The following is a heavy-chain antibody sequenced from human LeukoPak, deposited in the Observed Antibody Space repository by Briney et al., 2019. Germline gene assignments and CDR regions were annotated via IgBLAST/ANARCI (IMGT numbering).Heavy chain of an antibody. CDR2: FGPEDDET. D-gene: IGHD7-27*01. V-gene: IGHV1-24*01. CDR3: ATIAPGDLFDS. J-gene: IGHJ4*02. CDR1: GSTLTEFS. Sequence: ASVKVSCKVSGSTLTEFSIHWVRQAPGKGLEWTGGFGPEDDETIYAQSFQGRVTMTEDTSTDTAYMELSSLRSEDTAMYYCATIAPGDLFDSWGQGTLVTVSS.